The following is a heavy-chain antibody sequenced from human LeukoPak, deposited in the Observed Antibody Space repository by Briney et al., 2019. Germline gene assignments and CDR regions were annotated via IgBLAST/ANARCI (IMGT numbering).Heavy chain of an antibody. D-gene: IGHD3-3*01. CDR2: IKQDGSEK. CDR1: GFTFSSYW. J-gene: IGHJ4*02. V-gene: IGHV3-7*01. Sequence: GGSLRLSCAASGFTFSSYWMSWVRQAPGKGLGWVANIKQDGSEKYYVDSVKGRFTISRDNAKNSLYLQMNSLRAEDMAVYYCARGPLRFLEWLLWGQGTLVTVSS. CDR3: ARGPLRFLEWLL.